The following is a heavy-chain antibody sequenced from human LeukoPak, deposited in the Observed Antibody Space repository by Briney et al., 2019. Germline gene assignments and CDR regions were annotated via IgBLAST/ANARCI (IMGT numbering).Heavy chain of an antibody. CDR2: INPNSGGT. V-gene: IGHV1-2*02. Sequence: VASVKVSCKASGYTFTGYYMHWVRQAPGRGLEWMGWINPNSGGTNYAQKFQGRVTMTRDTSISTAYMELSRLRSDDTAVYYCARGELSVSHNLMDVWGQGTTVTVSS. D-gene: IGHD1-26*01. CDR1: GYTFTGYY. J-gene: IGHJ6*02. CDR3: ARGELSVSHNLMDV.